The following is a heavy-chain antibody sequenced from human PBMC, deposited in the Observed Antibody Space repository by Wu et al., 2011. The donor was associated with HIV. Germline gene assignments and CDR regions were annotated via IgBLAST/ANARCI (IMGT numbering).Heavy chain of an antibody. J-gene: IGHJ6*03. CDR2: ISAYNADT. Sequence: QVQLVQSGAEVQKPGASVTVSCKASGYTLISYGISWVRQAPGQGPEWMGWISAYNADTNYAQKFQGRVTITADKSTSTAYMELSSLRSEDTAVYYCARIAVAGNYYYYYMDVWGKGTTVTVSS. CDR3: ARIAVAGNYYYYYMDV. CDR1: GYTLISYG. V-gene: IGHV1-18*01. D-gene: IGHD6-19*01.